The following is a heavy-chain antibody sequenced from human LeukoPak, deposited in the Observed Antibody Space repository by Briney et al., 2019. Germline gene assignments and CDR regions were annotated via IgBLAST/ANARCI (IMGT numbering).Heavy chain of an antibody. CDR3: ARQGAGAFDF. CDR2: MSNGGSIK. D-gene: IGHD1-26*01. J-gene: IGHJ4*02. V-gene: IGHV3-30-3*01. CDR1: VSPLRTYI. Sequence: GGALRLSCAASVSPLRTYIMHWVPQAPGKGVGWVAVMSNGGSIKFYADSVKGRFTISRDNSNNTLHVQMNSLRAEDTAIYYCARQGAGAFDFWGQGTLVTVSS.